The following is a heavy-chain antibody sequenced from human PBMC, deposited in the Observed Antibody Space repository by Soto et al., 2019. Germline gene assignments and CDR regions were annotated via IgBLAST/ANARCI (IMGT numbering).Heavy chain of an antibody. Sequence: QVQLVQSGAEVKKPGASVKVSCTGSGYTFRSYDIHWVRQATGQGLEWMGWVNPNTGNTGYAQKFQGRVTMTRDMSKSSAYMEVNSLTSEDTAICYCARAYGAGSFDFWGQGTLVSVSS. V-gene: IGHV1-8*01. D-gene: IGHD3-10*01. CDR2: VNPNTGNT. J-gene: IGHJ5*01. CDR1: GYTFRSYD. CDR3: ARAYGAGSFDF.